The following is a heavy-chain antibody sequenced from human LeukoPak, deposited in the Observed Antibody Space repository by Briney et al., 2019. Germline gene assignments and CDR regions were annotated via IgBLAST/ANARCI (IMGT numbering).Heavy chain of an antibody. J-gene: IGHJ4*02. V-gene: IGHV4-59*08. CDR2: ISYSGST. D-gene: IGHD6-13*01. Sequence: SETLSLTCTVSGGSISTYHWSWIRQPPGKGLEWIGYISYSGSTNYNPSLRSRVTISVDTSKNQFSLQLSSVTAADTALYFCATYSGAADAGYFDYWGQGTLVTVSS. CDR3: ATYSGAADAGYFDY. CDR1: GGSISTYH.